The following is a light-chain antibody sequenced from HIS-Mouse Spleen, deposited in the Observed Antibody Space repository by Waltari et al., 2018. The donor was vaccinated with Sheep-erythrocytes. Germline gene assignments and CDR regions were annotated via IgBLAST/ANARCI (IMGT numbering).Light chain of an antibody. CDR1: ALPKQY. CDR2: KDS. V-gene: IGLV3-25*03. Sequence: SYELTQPPSVSVSPGQTARITCSGDALPKQYAYWYQQKPGQAPVLVIYKDSERPSGIPERFSGSSSGTTVTLTISGVQAEDEADYYCQSADSSGNWVFGGGTK. J-gene: IGLJ3*02. CDR3: QSADSSGNWV.